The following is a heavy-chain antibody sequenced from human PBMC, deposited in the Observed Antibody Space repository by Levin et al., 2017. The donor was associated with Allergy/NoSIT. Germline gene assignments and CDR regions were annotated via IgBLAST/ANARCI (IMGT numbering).Heavy chain of an antibody. CDR1: GFTFSSYG. D-gene: IGHD6-25*01. V-gene: IGHV3-7*01. CDR3: ARIGSESSRDH. J-gene: IGHJ5*02. CDR2: MNADGSEK. Sequence: GGSLRLSCAASGFTFSSYGMNWARQAPGKGLEWVASMNADGSEKYYVDSVKGRFTISRDNAKNSLYVQMNSLRAEDTAMYYCARIGSESSRDHWGQGTLVIVSS.